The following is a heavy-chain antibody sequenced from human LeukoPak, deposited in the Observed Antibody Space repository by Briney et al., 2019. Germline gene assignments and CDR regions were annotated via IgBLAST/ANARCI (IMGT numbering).Heavy chain of an antibody. V-gene: IGHV3-23*01. CDR2: ISGSGGST. CDR3: AKDQGLEGYDSSGYYDY. Sequence: GGSLRLSCAASGFTFSSYAMSWVRQAPGKGLEWVSAISGSGGSTYYADSVKGGFTSSRDNSKNTLYLQMNSLRAEDTAVYYCAKDQGLEGYDSSGYYDYWGQGTLVTVSS. D-gene: IGHD3-22*01. CDR1: GFTFSSYA. J-gene: IGHJ4*02.